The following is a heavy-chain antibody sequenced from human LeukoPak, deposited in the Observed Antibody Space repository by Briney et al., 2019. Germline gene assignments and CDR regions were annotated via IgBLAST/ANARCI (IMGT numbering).Heavy chain of an antibody. J-gene: IGHJ4*02. Sequence: SETLSLTCTVSGGSISSSSYYWAWIRQPPGRGLEWIGSIHYSGSTNYNPSLKSRVTISVDTSKNQFSLKLSSVTAADTAVYYCARVKRNFVVAAFDYWGQGTLVTVSS. CDR3: ARVKRNFVVAAFDY. V-gene: IGHV4-39*07. D-gene: IGHD2-15*01. CDR2: IHYSGST. CDR1: GGSISSSSYY.